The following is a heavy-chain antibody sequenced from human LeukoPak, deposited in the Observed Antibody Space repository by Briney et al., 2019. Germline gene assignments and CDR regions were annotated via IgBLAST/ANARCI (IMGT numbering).Heavy chain of an antibody. CDR2: VYHTGHT. J-gene: IGHJ4*02. CDR3: ARHRFGHLFDY. Sequence: TSETLSLTCTVSGDAISGYYWSWIRQPPGKGLEWIGYVYHTGHTHYSPSLKSRVTVSLDTSRNQVSLILSSVTAADTAVYYCARHRFGHLFDYWGQGTLVFVSS. CDR1: GDAISGYY. D-gene: IGHD3-16*01. V-gene: IGHV4-59*01.